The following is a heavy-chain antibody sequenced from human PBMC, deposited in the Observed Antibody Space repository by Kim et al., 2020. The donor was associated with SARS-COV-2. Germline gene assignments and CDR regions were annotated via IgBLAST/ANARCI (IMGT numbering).Heavy chain of an antibody. CDR3: ARSPGSRYTPFDL. D-gene: IGHD6-13*01. Sequence: YMEGVSGRVTIPGDNAKNSVCLQMNSLRAEDTAVYYCARSPGSRYTPFDLWGRGTLVTVSS. J-gene: IGHJ2*01. V-gene: IGHV3-7*03.